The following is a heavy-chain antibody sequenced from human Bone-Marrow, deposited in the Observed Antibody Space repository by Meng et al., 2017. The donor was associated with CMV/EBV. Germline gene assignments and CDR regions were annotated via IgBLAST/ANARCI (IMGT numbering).Heavy chain of an antibody. J-gene: IGHJ4*02. CDR2: IYSGGST. CDR3: AKSVSPTGNYYFDY. D-gene: IGHD1-7*01. Sequence: GESLKISCAAYGFTVSSNYMSWVRQAPGKGLEWFSDIYSGGSTYYADSVKGRFTISRDNSKNTLYLQMNCLRAEDTAVYYCAKSVSPTGNYYFDYWGQGTLVTVSS. CDR1: GFTVSSNY. V-gene: IGHV3-53*01.